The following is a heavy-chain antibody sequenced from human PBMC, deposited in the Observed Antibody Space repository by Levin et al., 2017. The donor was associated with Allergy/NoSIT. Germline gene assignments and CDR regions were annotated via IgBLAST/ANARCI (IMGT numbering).Heavy chain of an antibody. D-gene: IGHD3-16*01. V-gene: IGHV3-23*01. CDR3: AKGDYESGVYGGLGLFWD. CDR2: ISGSGGTT. Sequence: GGSLRLSCAASGFTFISYAMSWVRQAPGKGLEWVSAISGSGGTTYYADSVKGRFTISRDNSKNTLYLQMNSLRAEDTALYYCAKGDYESGVYGGLGLFWDWGQGTLVTVSS. CDR1: GFTFISYA. J-gene: IGHJ4*02.